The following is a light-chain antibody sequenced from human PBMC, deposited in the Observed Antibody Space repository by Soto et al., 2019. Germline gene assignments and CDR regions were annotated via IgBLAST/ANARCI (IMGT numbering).Light chain of an antibody. CDR3: QQYYTTLS. CDR2: WAS. Sequence: DIVMTQSPDSLAVSLGERATINCKSSQSVLYNSDNKNYLAWYQQKAGQPPKLLIYWASTRDSGVPDRFSGSGSGADFTLTISNRQAEDVAVYYCQQYYTTLSFGGGTKVEIK. V-gene: IGKV4-1*01. CDR1: QSVLYNSDNKNY. J-gene: IGKJ4*01.